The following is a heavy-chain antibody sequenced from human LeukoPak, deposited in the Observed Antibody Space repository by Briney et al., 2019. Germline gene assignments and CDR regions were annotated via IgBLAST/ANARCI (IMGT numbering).Heavy chain of an antibody. CDR2: INYSGIT. CDR1: GGSVGSADYY. D-gene: IGHD6-6*01. J-gene: IGHJ4*02. Sequence: SQTLSLTCSVSGGSVGSADYYWSWIRQSPGKGLDWIGYINYSGITYYNPSLKSRVTISVDTSKNQFSLKLSSVTAADTAVYYCAREYSSSGSYFDYWGQGTLVTVSS. CDR3: AREYSSSGSYFDY. V-gene: IGHV4-30-4*01.